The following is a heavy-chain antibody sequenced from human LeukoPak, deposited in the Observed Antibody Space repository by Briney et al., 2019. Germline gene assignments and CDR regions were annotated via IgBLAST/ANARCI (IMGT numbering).Heavy chain of an antibody. D-gene: IGHD2-15*01. CDR1: GFTFSSYS. Sequence: GGSLRLSCAASGFTFSSYSMNWVRQAPGKGLEWVSYISSSSSTIYYADSVKGRFTISRDNAENSLYLQMNSLRAEDTAVYYCARSPILDCSGGSCPIDYWGQGTLVTVSS. CDR2: ISSSSSTI. CDR3: ARSPILDCSGGSCPIDY. V-gene: IGHV3-48*01. J-gene: IGHJ4*02.